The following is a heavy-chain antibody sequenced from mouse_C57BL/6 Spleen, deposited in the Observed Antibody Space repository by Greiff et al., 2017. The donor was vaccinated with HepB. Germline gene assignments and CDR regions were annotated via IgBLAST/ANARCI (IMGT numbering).Heavy chain of an antibody. V-gene: IGHV10-1*01. Sequence: EVQLVESGGGLVQPKGSLKLSCAASGFSFNTYAMNWVRQAPGKGLEWVARIRSKSNNYATYYADSVKDRFTISRDDSESMLYLQMNNLKTEDTAMYYCVRGTTVVAFDYWGQGTTLTVSS. CDR1: GFSFNTYA. J-gene: IGHJ2*01. CDR2: IRSKSNNYAT. CDR3: VRGTTVVAFDY. D-gene: IGHD1-1*01.